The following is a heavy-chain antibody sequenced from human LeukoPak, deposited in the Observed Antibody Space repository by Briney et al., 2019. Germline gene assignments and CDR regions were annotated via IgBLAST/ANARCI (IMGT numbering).Heavy chain of an antibody. Sequence: ASVKVSCKASGYTFTSYGISWVRQAPGQGLEWMGWISAYNGNTNYAQKLQGRVTMTTDTSTSTAYMELRSLRSDDTAVYYCARDKTMIYYYDSSGYPRPLSPPFDYWGQGTLVTVSS. J-gene: IGHJ4*02. CDR1: GYTFTSYG. D-gene: IGHD3-22*01. CDR3: ARDKTMIYYYDSSGYPRPLSPPFDY. V-gene: IGHV1-18*01. CDR2: ISAYNGNT.